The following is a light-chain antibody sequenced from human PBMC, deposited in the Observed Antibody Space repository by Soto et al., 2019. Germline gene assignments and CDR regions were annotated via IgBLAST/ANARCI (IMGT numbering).Light chain of an antibody. V-gene: IGKV3-15*01. CDR1: QSVSGN. Sequence: EIVMTQSPATLSVSPGERATLSCRASQSVSGNLALYLPKPGQAPRLLIYGASTRATGIPASFSSSGSGTEFILFISRLQSADFAVYYCQQYNNWPLTFGPGTKVEIK. CDR3: QQYNNWPLT. J-gene: IGKJ1*01. CDR2: GAS.